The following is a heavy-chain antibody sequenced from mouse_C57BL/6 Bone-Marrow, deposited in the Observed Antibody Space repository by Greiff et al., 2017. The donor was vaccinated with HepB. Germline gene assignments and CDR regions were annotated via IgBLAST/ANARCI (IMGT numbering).Heavy chain of an antibody. CDR1: GYTFTDYY. V-gene: IGHV1-26*01. J-gene: IGHJ4*01. CDR3: ARRGKLDEGYAMDY. Sequence: EVKLQQSGPELVKPGASVKISCKASGYTFTDYYMNWVKQSHGKSLEWIGDINPNNGGTSYNQKFKGKATLTVDKSSSTAYMELRSLTSEDSAVYYCARRGKLDEGYAMDYWGQGTSVTVSS. CDR2: INPNNGGT. D-gene: IGHD1-3*01.